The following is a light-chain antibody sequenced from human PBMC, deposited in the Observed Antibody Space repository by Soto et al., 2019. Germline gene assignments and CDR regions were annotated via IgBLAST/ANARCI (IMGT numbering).Light chain of an antibody. V-gene: IGKV1-39*01. CDR2: AAS. CDR3: QQSYSTPWT. CDR1: QSMRTY. J-gene: IGKJ1*01. Sequence: DIQMTQSPASLSASVGDRVTITCRASQSMRTYLNWYQQKPGKAPNLLIHAASSLQSGVPSRFSGSGSGTDFTLTIGSLQPEDFATYYCQQSYSTPWTFGQGTKVDI.